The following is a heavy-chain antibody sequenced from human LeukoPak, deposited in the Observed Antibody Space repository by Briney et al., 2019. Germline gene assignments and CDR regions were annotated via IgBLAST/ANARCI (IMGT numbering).Heavy chain of an antibody. Sequence: GGSLRLSCAAAGFTFSSYGMHWVRQAPGKGLEWVAVIWYDGSNKYYADSVKGRFTISRDNSKNTLYLQMNSLRAEDTAVYYCARPTYSGSYYWFDYWGQGTLVTVSS. CDR2: IWYDGSNK. D-gene: IGHD1-26*01. V-gene: IGHV3-33*01. J-gene: IGHJ4*01. CDR1: GFTFSSYG. CDR3: ARPTYSGSYYWFDY.